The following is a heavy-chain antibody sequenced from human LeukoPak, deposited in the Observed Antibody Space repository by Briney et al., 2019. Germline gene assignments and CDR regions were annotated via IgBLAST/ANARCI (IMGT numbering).Heavy chain of an antibody. J-gene: IGHJ4*02. D-gene: IGHD2-2*01. Sequence: EASVTVSCKASVYTFTGYYIHWVRQAPGQGLEWMRWINPHSGGTNYAQKFQGGVTMTRDTSITTAYMELSSLRSDDTAVYYCARDVGEYCSSTNCYASHYWGQGTLVTVSS. V-gene: IGHV1-2*02. CDR2: INPHSGGT. CDR1: VYTFTGYY. CDR3: ARDVGEYCSSTNCYASHY.